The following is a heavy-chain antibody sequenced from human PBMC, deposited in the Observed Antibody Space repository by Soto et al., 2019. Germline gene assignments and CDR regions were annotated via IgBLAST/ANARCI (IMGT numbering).Heavy chain of an antibody. CDR2: ISGSGGST. V-gene: IGHV3-23*01. CDR3: AKDPYYYDSSGPIDDY. D-gene: IGHD3-22*01. CDR1: GFTFSSYA. J-gene: IGHJ4*02. Sequence: EVQLLESGGGLVQPGGSLRLSCAASGFTFSSYAMSWVRQAPGKGLEWVSAISGSGGSTYYADSVKGRFTISRDNSKNTLDLQMNSLRAEDTAVYYCAKDPYYYDSSGPIDDYWGQGPLVTVSS.